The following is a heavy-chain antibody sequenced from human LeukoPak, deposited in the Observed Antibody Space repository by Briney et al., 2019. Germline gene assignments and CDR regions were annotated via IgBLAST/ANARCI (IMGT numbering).Heavy chain of an antibody. CDR1: GFTFSSYA. CDR2: ISSNGGST. CDR3: VKDWRSGSFDY. Sequence: GGSLRLSCSASGFTFSSYAMHWVRQAPGKGLEYVSAISSNGGSTYYADSVKGRFTISRDNSKNTLYLQMGSLRAEDTTVYYCVKDWRSGSFDYWGQGTLVTVSS. V-gene: IGHV3-64D*09. J-gene: IGHJ4*02. D-gene: IGHD5-12*01.